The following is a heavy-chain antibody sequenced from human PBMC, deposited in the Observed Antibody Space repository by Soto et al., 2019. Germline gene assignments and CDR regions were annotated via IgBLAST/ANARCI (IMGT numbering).Heavy chain of an antibody. CDR1: GDSYSISTYS. CDR2: IYQSGVT. Sequence: SETLSLTCNMSGDSYSISTYSWSWIRQPPGKALQWIGFIYQSGVTSYNPSLASRVSISLDRSNNQCSLKLKSVTAADTAVYFCAGMPYTSGLRFDTWGPGTLVTVSS. CDR3: AGMPYTSGLRFDT. V-gene: IGHV4-30-2*01. J-gene: IGHJ5*02. D-gene: IGHD6-19*01.